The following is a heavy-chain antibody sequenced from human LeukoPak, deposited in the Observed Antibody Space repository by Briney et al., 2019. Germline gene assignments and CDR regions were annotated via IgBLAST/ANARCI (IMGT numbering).Heavy chain of an antibody. Sequence: GGSLRLSCAASGFTVSSNYMSWIRQAPGKGLEWVSVIYSGGSTYYADSVKGRFTISRDNSKNTLYLQMNNLRAEDTAVYYCASGSGSYRTPYYYMDVWGKGTTVTVSS. CDR1: GFTVSSNY. J-gene: IGHJ6*03. CDR2: IYSGGST. V-gene: IGHV3-53*01. CDR3: ASGSGSYRTPYYYMDV. D-gene: IGHD3-10*01.